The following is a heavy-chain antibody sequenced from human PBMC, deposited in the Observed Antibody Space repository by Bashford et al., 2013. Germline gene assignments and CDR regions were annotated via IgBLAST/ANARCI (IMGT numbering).Heavy chain of an antibody. CDR2: IYPGDSRY. V-gene: IGHV5-51*01. CDR3: ARGLHSSGFYSYFDS. CDR1: IQLYQLL. J-gene: IGHJ4*02. D-gene: IGHD3-22*01. Sequence: GESLKISXKGFWIQLYQLLDRLGAPDARKGLEWMGVIYPGDSRYHIQPSFQGQVTISADKSINTAYLQWSSLKASDTAMYYCARGLHSSGFYSYFDSWGQGTLVTVSS.